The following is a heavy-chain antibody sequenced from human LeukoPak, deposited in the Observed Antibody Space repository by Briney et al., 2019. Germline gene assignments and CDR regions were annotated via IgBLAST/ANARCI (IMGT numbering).Heavy chain of an antibody. V-gene: IGHV4-61*02. Sequence: SETLSLTCTVSGGSISSGSYYWSWIRQPAGKGLEWIGRIYTSGSTNYNPSLKSRVTISVDTSKNQFSLKLSSVTAADTAVYYCARSQTADNYYYYYMDVWGKGTTVTVSS. CDR3: ARSQTADNYYYYYMDV. J-gene: IGHJ6*03. CDR1: GGSISSGSYY. D-gene: IGHD6-13*01. CDR2: IYTSGST.